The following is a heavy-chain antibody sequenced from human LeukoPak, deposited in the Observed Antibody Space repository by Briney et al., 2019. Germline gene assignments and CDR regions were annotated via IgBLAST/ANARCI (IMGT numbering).Heavy chain of an antibody. V-gene: IGHV1-2*02. CDR3: ARVLCPYSSNWYGDY. Sequence: ASVKVSCKASGYTFTGYYMHWVRQAPGQGLEWMGWINPNSGGTNYAQKFQGRVTMTRDTSISTAYMELSRLRSDDTAVYYCARVLCPYSSNWYGDYWGQGTLVTVSS. CDR1: GYTFTGYY. CDR2: INPNSGGT. J-gene: IGHJ4*02. D-gene: IGHD6-13*01.